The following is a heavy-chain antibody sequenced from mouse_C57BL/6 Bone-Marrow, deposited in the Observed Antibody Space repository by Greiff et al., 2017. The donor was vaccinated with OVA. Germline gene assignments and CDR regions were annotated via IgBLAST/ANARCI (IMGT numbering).Heavy chain of an antibody. Sequence: QLQQPGAELVKPGASVKLSCKASGYTFTSYWMQWVKQRPGQGLEWIGEIDPSDSYTNYNQKFKGKATLTVDTSSSTAYMQLSSLTSEDSAVYYCAKGVDYWGQGTSVTVSS. CDR1: GYTFTSYW. J-gene: IGHJ4*01. V-gene: IGHV1-50*01. CDR2: IDPSDSYT. CDR3: AKGVDY.